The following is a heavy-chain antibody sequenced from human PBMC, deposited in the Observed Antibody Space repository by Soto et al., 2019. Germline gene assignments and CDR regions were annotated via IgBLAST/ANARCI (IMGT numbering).Heavy chain of an antibody. CDR2: IYWNDDK. CDR1: GFSLRTSGVS. V-gene: IGHV2-5*01. J-gene: IGHJ4*02. D-gene: IGHD3-10*01. CDR3: AYRVGSRGSFDY. Sequence: QITLKESGPTLVKPTQTLTLTCSFSGFSLRTSGVSVGWIRQPPGKAREWLAFIYWNDDKRYSPSLQSRLTITKDNSKKEVVLTMTNMDPLDTGTYYCAYRVGSRGSFDYWGQGTLVTVSS.